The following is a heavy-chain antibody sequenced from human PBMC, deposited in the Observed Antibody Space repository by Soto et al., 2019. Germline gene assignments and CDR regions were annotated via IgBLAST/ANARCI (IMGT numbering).Heavy chain of an antibody. D-gene: IGHD2-2*01. V-gene: IGHV3-23*01. CDR1: GFMLSDYA. J-gene: IGHJ3*02. Sequence: GGSVRLSCAASGFMLSDYAMTWARQAPGKELEWVSGLLRPGRSTYYADSVKGRVTISGDTSANTVYLQMESLRAEDSAMYYCAKGCRSRRAQDVFDIWDPGTLLTV. CDR3: AKGCRSRRAQDVFDI. CDR2: LLRPGRST.